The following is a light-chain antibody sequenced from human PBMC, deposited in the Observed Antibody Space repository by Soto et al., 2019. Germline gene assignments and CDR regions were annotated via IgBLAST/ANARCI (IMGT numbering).Light chain of an antibody. CDR2: GAS. Sequence: EIVLTPSPGTLSLSPVERATLSCRASQSVTSTSLAWYQQKPGQAPRLLMYGASSRATGTPDRISGGGSGTDFTLTISRLEPEEFAVYYCQHYVTSSITFGQGTRLEI. CDR1: QSVTSTS. CDR3: QHYVTSSIT. V-gene: IGKV3-20*01. J-gene: IGKJ5*01.